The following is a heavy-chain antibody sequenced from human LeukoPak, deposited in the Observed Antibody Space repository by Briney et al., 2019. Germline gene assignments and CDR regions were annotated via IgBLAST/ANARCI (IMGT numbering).Heavy chain of an antibody. CDR3: AKDLWDSSGFGDY. V-gene: IGHV3-30*02. D-gene: IGHD3-22*01. CDR1: GFTFSSYG. Sequence: AGGSLRLSGAASGFTFSSYGMHWVRQAPGKGLEWVAFIRYDGSNKYYADSVKGRFTISRDNSKNTLYLQMNSLRAEDTAVYYCAKDLWDSSGFGDYWGQGTLVTVSS. CDR2: IRYDGSNK. J-gene: IGHJ4*02.